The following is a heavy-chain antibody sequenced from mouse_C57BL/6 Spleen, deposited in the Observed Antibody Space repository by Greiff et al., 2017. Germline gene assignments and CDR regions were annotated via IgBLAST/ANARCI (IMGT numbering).Heavy chain of an antibody. V-gene: IGHV14-2*01. CDR3: ARRSLMTTVVGDFDY. CDR2: IDPEDGET. CDR1: GFNIKDYY. D-gene: IGHD1-1*01. J-gene: IGHJ2*01. Sequence: EVQLQESGAELVKPGASVKLSCTASGFNIKDYYMHWVKQRTEQGLEWIGRIDPEDGETKYAPKFQGKATITADTSSNTAYLQLSSLTSEDTAVYYCARRSLMTTVVGDFDYWGQGTTLTVSS.